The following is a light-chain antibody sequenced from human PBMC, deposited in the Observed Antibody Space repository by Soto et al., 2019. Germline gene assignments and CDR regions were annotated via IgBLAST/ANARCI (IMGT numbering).Light chain of an antibody. Sequence: QPVLTQPPSASASLGASVTLTCTLSSGYSDYKVDWYQQRPGKGPRFVMRVGTGGIVGSKGDGIPDRFSVLGSGLNRYLTIKNIQEEDESDYHCGADHGCGTHFVFYVFGTGTKVTVL. J-gene: IGLJ1*01. CDR1: SGYSDYK. CDR3: GADHGCGTHFVFYV. CDR2: VGTGGIVG. V-gene: IGLV9-49*01.